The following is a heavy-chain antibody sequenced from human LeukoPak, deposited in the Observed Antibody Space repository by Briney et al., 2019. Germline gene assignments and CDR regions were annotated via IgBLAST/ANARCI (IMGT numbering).Heavy chain of an antibody. CDR1: GGSIRSSYYY. CDR3: ARDSGYSSGWTFDY. V-gene: IGHV4-39*07. J-gene: IGHJ4*02. D-gene: IGHD6-19*01. CDR2: IYDSGST. Sequence: SETLSLTCTVSGGSIRSSYYYWGWIRQPPGKGLEWIGSIYDSGSTYYNPSLKSRVTISVDTSKNQFSLKLSSVTAADTAVYYCARDSGYSSGWTFDYWGQGTLVTVSS.